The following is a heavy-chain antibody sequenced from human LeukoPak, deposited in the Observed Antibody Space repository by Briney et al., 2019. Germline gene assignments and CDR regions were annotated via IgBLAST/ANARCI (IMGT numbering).Heavy chain of an antibody. V-gene: IGHV4-38-2*01. CDR2: IYGGGTT. J-gene: IGHJ3*01. CDR1: GYSTSSGFY. Sequence: PSETLSLTCAVSGYSTSSGFYWVWIRQSPGKGLEWLASIYGGGTTYYNPALKNRLTISLDTSKNHFSVNLTSVTAADTAVYYCARGFCSSIDCYNDAFVWGQGTMVTVSS. CDR3: ARGFCSSIDCYNDAFV. D-gene: IGHD2-2*02.